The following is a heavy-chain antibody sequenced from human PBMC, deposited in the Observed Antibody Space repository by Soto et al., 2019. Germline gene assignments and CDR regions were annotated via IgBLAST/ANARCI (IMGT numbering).Heavy chain of an antibody. V-gene: IGHV3-74*01. CDR1: GFTFSVYW. J-gene: IGHJ6*02. Sequence: EVQLVESGGGLVQPGGSLRLSCAASGFTFSVYWMHWARQAPGKGLLWVSRIDSDGSTTSYADSVKGRFTISRDNAKSTLYLQMNSLRAEDTAVYYCARPGYSNYGPGVDVWGQGTTVTVSS. CDR2: IDSDGSTT. CDR3: ARPGYSNYGPGVDV. D-gene: IGHD4-4*01.